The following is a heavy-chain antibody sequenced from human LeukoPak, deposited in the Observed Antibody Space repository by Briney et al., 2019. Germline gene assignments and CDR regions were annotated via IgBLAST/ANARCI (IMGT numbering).Heavy chain of an antibody. V-gene: IGHV3-23*01. CDR2: ITSSGEST. Sequence: PGGSLRLSCAASGFTFSNYAMSWVRQAPGKGLEWVAAITSSGESTNYADSVKGRFTISRGNSKNTLYLQMNSLRAEDTAVYYCASRSGYSYGHFDYWGQGTLVTVSS. CDR3: ASRSGYSYGHFDY. CDR1: GFTFSNYA. D-gene: IGHD5-18*01. J-gene: IGHJ4*02.